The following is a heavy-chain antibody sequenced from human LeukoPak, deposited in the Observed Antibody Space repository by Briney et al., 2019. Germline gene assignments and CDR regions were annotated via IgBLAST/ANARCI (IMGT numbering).Heavy chain of an antibody. J-gene: IGHJ3*02. CDR1: GYSISSGYY. CDR3: TRAKGGYYDSSGYSNDAFDI. CDR2: IYHSGST. Sequence: PSETLSLTCTVSGYSISSGYYWGWIRQPPGKGLEWIGSIYHSGSTYYNPSLKSRVTISVDTSKNQFSLKLSSVTAADTAVYYCTRAKGGYYDSSGYSNDAFDIWGQGTMVTVSS. V-gene: IGHV4-38-2*02. D-gene: IGHD3-22*01.